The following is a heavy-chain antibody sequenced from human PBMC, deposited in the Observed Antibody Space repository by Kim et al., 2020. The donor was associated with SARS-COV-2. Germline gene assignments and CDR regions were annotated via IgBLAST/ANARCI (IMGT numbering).Heavy chain of an antibody. V-gene: IGHV3-23*01. CDR3: AKAPDVLRYFDWLLLWDY. CDR1: GFTFSSYA. CDR2: ISGSGGST. J-gene: IGHJ4*02. D-gene: IGHD3-9*01. Sequence: GGSLRLSCAASGFTFSSYAMSWVRQAPGKGLEWVSAISGSGGSTYYADSVKGRFTISRDNSKNTLYLQMNSLRAEDTAVYYCAKAPDVLRYFDWLLLWDYWGQGTLVTVSS.